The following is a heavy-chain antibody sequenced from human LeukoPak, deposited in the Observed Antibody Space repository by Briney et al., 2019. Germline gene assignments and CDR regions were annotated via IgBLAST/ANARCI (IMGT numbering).Heavy chain of an antibody. J-gene: IGHJ4*02. V-gene: IGHV1-2*02. D-gene: IGHD3-3*01. CDR3: ARVSVGEDFWSGYYGY. CDR1: GYPFTTYY. Sequence: GASVKVPCKASGYPFTTYYMHWVRQAPGQGLEWMGWINPNSGGTNYAQNFQGRVTMTRDTSISTAYMELSRLRFDDTAVYYCARVSVGEDFWSGYYGYWGQGTLVTVSS. CDR2: INPNSGGT.